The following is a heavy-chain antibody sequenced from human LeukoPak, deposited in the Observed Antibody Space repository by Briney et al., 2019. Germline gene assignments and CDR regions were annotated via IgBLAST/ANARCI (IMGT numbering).Heavy chain of an antibody. CDR1: GFTFSSYS. V-gene: IGHV3-7*01. Sequence: GGSLRLSCAASGFTFSSYSMSWVRQAPGKGLEWVANIKQDGSANNYVDSVKGRFTISRDNAKNSLFLQLNSLRAEDTAVYYCVMGGYWFDYWGQGTLVTVSS. J-gene: IGHJ4*02. CDR3: VMGGYWFDY. CDR2: IKQDGSAN. D-gene: IGHD3-22*01.